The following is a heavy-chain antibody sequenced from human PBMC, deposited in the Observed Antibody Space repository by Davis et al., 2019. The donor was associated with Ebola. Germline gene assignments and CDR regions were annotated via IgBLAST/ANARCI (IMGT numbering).Heavy chain of an antibody. D-gene: IGHD6-19*01. CDR2: IGTAGDT. CDR3: ARARSSGWSSHWYFDL. V-gene: IGHV3-13*01. Sequence: GESLKISCAASGFTFSSYDMHWVRQATGKGLEWVSAIGTAGDTYYPGSVKGRFTISRENAKNSLYLQMNSLRAGDTAVYYCARARSSGWSSHWYFDLWGRGTLVTVSS. J-gene: IGHJ2*01. CDR1: GFTFSSYD.